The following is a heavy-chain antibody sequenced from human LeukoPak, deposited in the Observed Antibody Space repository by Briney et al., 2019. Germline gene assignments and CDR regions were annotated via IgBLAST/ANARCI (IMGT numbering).Heavy chain of an antibody. J-gene: IGHJ3*02. CDR2: IKQDGSDK. V-gene: IGHV3-7*01. CDR3: ARENDGLDI. CDR1: GFTFSSHI. Sequence: GGSLRLSCEASGFTFSSHIISWVRQAPGKGLEWVANIKQDGSDKYYVDSVKGRFTISRDNAKNSLHLQMNSLRVEDTAVYFCARENDGLDIWGQGTTVTVSS.